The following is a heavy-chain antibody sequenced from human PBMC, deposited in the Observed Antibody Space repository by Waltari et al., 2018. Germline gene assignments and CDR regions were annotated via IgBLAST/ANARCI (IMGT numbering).Heavy chain of an antibody. Sequence: QVQLQESGPGLVKPSETLSLTGTLSGGSMRSYYWSWIRQPPGKGLEWIGYIYDSGSTNYSPSLKSRVTISIDTSKNQFSLKLTSVTAADTAVYYCARLWGDYWGQGTLVTVSS. V-gene: IGHV4-59*08. CDR3: ARLWGDY. D-gene: IGHD7-27*01. J-gene: IGHJ4*02. CDR1: GGSMRSYY. CDR2: IYDSGST.